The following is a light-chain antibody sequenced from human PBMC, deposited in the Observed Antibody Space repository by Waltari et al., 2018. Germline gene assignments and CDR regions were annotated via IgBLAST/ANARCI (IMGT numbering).Light chain of an antibody. CDR3: QQSYSTPLT. CDR2: AAS. CDR1: QRISSY. V-gene: IGKV1-39*01. Sequence: DIQMTQSPSSLSASVGDRVTITCRASQRISSYLNWYQQKPGKAPKLLIYAASSLQSGVPSRFSGSGSGTDFTLTISSPQPEDFATYYCQQSYSTPLTFGGGTKVEIK. J-gene: IGKJ4*01.